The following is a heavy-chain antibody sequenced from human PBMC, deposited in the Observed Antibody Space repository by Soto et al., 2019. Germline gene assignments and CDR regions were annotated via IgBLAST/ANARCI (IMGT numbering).Heavy chain of an antibody. CDR3: ARAVAVPASCDY. V-gene: IGHV1-3*01. D-gene: IGHD6-19*01. J-gene: IGHJ4*02. CDR2: INAGNGNT. Sequence: ASVKVSCKASGYSFTSYAMHWVRQAPGQGLEWMGWINAGNGNTKYSQKFQGRVTITRDTSASTAYMELSSLRSEDTAMYYCARAVAVPASCDYWGQGTLVTVSS. CDR1: GYSFTSYA.